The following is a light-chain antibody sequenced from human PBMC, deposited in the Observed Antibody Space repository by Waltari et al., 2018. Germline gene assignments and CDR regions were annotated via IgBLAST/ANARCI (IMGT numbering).Light chain of an antibody. J-gene: IGKJ1*01. Sequence: DIVLTQSPDSLAVSLGERSPIKCRSSPSLLLSSTNKNYLAWYQQKPGQPPRLLIYWASTRESGVPDRFSGSGSGTDFTLTISSLQAEDVAVYFCQQNYDALRTFGHGTKVEIK. CDR1: PSLLLSSTNKNY. V-gene: IGKV4-1*01. CDR2: WAS. CDR3: QQNYDALRT.